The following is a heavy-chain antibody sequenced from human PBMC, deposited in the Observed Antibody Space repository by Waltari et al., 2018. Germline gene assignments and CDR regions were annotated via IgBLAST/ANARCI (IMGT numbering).Heavy chain of an antibody. CDR2: VHGSGKT. V-gene: IGHV4-4*02. CDR3: ARDRGRGLYLDT. D-gene: IGHD2-15*01. J-gene: IGHJ5*02. CDR1: GDSLTFTHW. Sequence: QLQLQESGPGLVKPSGTLTLNCAVSGDSLTFTHWWSWVRQSPQKGLEWIGQVHGSGKTNYNPSFAGRVAIALDTSNNHFSLKVTSATAADTAVYFCARDRGRGLYLDTWGPGTLVTVSP.